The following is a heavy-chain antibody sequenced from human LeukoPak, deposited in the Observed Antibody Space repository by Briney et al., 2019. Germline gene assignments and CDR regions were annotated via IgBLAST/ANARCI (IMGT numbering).Heavy chain of an antibody. J-gene: IGHJ4*02. V-gene: IGHV3-15*01. D-gene: IGHD5-12*01. CDR3: VTDAPTKIDY. Sequence: GGSLRLSCATSGFTFNNAWMSWVRQAPGRGLEWIGRVKSKADGGTTDYTAPVKGRFTISRDDSRDTLFLQMGSLKTEDTAVYYCVTDAPTKIDYWGRGTLVTVSS. CDR1: GFTFNNAW. CDR2: VKSKADGGTT.